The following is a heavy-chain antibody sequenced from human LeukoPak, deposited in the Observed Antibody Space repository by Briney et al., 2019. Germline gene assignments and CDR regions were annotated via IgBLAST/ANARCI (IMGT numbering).Heavy chain of an antibody. V-gene: IGHV4-34*01. CDR2: INHSGST. CDR1: GGSFSGYY. Sequence: PSETLSLTCAVYGGSFSGYYWSWIRQPPGKGLEWIGEINHSGSTNYNPSLKSRVTISVDTCKNQFSLKLSSVTAADTAVYYCARHRRITMVRGALRWFDPWGQGTLVTVSS. CDR3: ARHRRITMVRGALRWFDP. D-gene: IGHD3-10*01. J-gene: IGHJ5*02.